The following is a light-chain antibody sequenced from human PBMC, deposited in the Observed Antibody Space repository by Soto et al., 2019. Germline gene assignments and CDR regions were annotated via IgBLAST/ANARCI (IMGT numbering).Light chain of an antibody. CDR2: DAS. J-gene: IGKJ2*01. CDR1: QSVNNNY. Sequence: EVVLAQSPGSLSLSPGERATLSCRASQSVNNNYLAWYQQKPGQAPRLLIYDASNRATGIPARFSGSGSGTDFTLTISSLEPEDFAVYYCQQRSNWPYTFGQRTKLEIK. V-gene: IGKV3-11*01. CDR3: QQRSNWPYT.